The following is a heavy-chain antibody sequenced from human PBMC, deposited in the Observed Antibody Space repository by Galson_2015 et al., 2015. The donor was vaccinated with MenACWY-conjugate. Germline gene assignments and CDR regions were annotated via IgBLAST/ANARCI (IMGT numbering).Heavy chain of an antibody. J-gene: IGHJ5*02. D-gene: IGHD3-10*01. Sequence: SVKVSCKAYGYSFTSYAIHWVRQAPGQRLEWMGWINPGNGNTKYSQKFQGRVTITRDSSASTAYMELSSLRSEDTAVYYCATNPKITMLRGVGWFDPWGQGTLVTVSS. CDR3: ATNPKITMLRGVGWFDP. V-gene: IGHV1-3*01. CDR1: GYSFTSYA. CDR2: INPGNGNT.